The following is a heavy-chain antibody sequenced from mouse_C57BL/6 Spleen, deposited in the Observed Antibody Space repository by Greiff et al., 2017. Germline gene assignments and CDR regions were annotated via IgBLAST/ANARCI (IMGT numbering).Heavy chain of an antibody. V-gene: IGHV14-1*01. CDR3: TIYYGNSWFAY. Sequence: DVKLQESGAELVRPGASVKLSCTASGFNIKDYYMHWVKQRPEQGLEWIGRIDPEDGDTEYAPKFQGKATMTADTSSNTAYLQLSSLTSEDTAVYYCTIYYGNSWFAYWGQGTLVTVSA. D-gene: IGHD2-1*01. CDR2: IDPEDGDT. J-gene: IGHJ3*01. CDR1: GFNIKDYY.